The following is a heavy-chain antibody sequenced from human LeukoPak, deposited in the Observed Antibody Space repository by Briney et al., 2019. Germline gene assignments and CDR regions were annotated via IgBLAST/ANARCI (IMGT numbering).Heavy chain of an antibody. CDR2: ISYDGSNK. V-gene: IGHV3-30-3*01. Sequence: GGSLRLSCAASGFIFSNYAMHWVRQAPGKGLEWVAVISYDGSNKDYADSLKGRFTISRDDSNNALYLQMNSLRSDDTAIYFCARENNADCWGQGTLVTVSS. D-gene: IGHD2-15*01. CDR1: GFIFSNYA. J-gene: IGHJ4*02. CDR3: ARENNADC.